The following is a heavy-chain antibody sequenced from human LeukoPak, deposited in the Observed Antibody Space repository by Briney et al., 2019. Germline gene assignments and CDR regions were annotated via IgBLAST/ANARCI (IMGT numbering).Heavy chain of an antibody. V-gene: IGHV4-39*01. CDR3: ARRDYGDYFDY. D-gene: IGHD4-17*01. CDR2: IYYSGST. CDR1: GGSIRSSSYY. J-gene: IGHJ4*02. Sequence: SETLSLTCTVSGGSIRSSSYYWGWIRQPPGKGLEWIGSIYYSGSTYYNPSLKSRVTISVDTSKNQFSLKLSSVTAADTAVYYCARRDYGDYFDYWGQGTLVTVSS.